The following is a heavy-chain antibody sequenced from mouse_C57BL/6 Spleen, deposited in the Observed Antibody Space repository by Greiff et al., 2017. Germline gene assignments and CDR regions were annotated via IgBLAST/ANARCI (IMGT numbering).Heavy chain of an antibody. CDR2: ILPGSGST. J-gene: IGHJ3*01. Sequence: VKLQESGAELMKPGASVKLSCKATGYTFTGYWIEWVKQRPGHGLEWIGEILPGSGSTNYNEKFKGKATFTADTSSNTAYMQLSSLTTEDSAIYYCAKRNWDWAYWGQGTLVTVSA. V-gene: IGHV1-9*01. CDR1: GYTFTGYW. D-gene: IGHD4-1*01. CDR3: AKRNWDWAY.